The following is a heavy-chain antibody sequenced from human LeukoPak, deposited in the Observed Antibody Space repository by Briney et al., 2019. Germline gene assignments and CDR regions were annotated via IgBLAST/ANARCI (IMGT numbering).Heavy chain of an antibody. Sequence: GASVKVSCKASGYTFSDYYMHWVRQVPGQGLEWMGWINPNSGDTKYARRLQGRVTMTRDTSISTAYMELSRLISDDTAVYYCATDRCTNTRCYSFGYWGQGTPVIASS. J-gene: IGHJ4*02. CDR3: ATDRCTNTRCYSFGY. V-gene: IGHV1-2*02. D-gene: IGHD2-2*01. CDR2: INPNSGDT. CDR1: GYTFSDYY.